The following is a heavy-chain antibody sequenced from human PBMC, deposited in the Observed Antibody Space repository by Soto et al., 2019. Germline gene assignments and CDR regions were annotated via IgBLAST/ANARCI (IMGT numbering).Heavy chain of an antibody. CDR1: GFTFDDYA. CDR3: AKSKGGIEILKTTVTTFWGSFHI. D-gene: IGHD4-17*01. V-gene: IGHV3-9*01. CDR2: ITWNSGSR. J-gene: IGHJ3*02. Sequence: EVQLVESGGGLVQPGRSLRLSCAASGFTFDDYAMHWVRQAPGKGPEWVSGITWNSGSRGYAESVRGRFTISRDNAKSSLYLQMNSLRAEDTALSYCAKSKGGIEILKTTVTTFWGSFHIWGQGKLVTVSS.